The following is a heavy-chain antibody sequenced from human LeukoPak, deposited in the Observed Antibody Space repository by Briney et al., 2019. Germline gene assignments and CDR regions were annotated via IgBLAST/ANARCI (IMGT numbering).Heavy chain of an antibody. CDR2: INPSGGGT. D-gene: IGHD6-13*01. J-gene: IGHJ3*02. V-gene: IGHV1-46*03. CDR3: SRARWYGGAFDI. Sequence: ASVKLSCKASGYTFTTYYMHWVRQAPGQGLEWMGIINPSGGGTTYAQKFQGRVTMTSDTSTKTVYMQLSSLRSEDTAIYYCSRARWYGGAFDIWGQGTMVTVSS. CDR1: GYTFTTYY.